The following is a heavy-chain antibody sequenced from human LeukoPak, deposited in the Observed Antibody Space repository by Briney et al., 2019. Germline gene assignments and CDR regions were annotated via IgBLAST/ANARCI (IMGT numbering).Heavy chain of an antibody. CDR3: ARSVRDRFLEWLLPFDY. J-gene: IGHJ4*02. V-gene: IGHV1-69*13. Sequence: SVKVSCKASGGTFSSYAMSWVRQAPGQGLEWMGGIIPIFGTANYAQKFQGRVTITADESTSTAYMELSSLRSEDTAVYYCARSVRDRFLEWLLPFDYWGQGTLVTVSS. CDR1: GGTFSSYA. CDR2: IIPIFGTA. D-gene: IGHD3-3*01.